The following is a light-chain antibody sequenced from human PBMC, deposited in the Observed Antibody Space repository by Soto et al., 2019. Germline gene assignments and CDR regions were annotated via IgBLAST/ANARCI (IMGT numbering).Light chain of an antibody. CDR3: MQATHWPGT. Sequence: DVVMTQSPLSLPVTLGQPASISCRSSQSLVSSNGNTFLIWFQQRPGQSPRRLLYKVSNRDSAVPDRFTGSVSGTDFTLEISRVEAEDVGVYYCMQATHWPGTFGQGTKVEIK. V-gene: IGKV2-30*01. J-gene: IGKJ1*01. CDR2: KVS. CDR1: QSLVSSNGNTF.